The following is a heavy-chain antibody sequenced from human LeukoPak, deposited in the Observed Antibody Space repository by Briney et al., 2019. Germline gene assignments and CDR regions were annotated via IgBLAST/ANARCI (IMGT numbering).Heavy chain of an antibody. CDR2: IYYSGST. CDR3: ARDYSNYFYYFDY. J-gene: IGHJ4*02. CDR1: GGSISSYY. Sequence: SETLSLTCTVSGGSISSYYWRWIRQPPGKGLEWIGYIYYSGSTKYNLSLKSRVTISVDTPKKQFSLKLSSVTAADTAVYYCARDYSNYFYYFDYWGQGTLVTVSS. D-gene: IGHD4-11*01. V-gene: IGHV4-59*01.